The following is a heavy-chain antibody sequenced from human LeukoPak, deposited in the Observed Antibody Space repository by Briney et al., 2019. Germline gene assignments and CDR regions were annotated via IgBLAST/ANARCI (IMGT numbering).Heavy chain of an antibody. D-gene: IGHD2-15*01. CDR2: IRYDGSNK. Sequence: PGGSLRLSCAASGFTFSSYGMHWVRQAPGKGLEWVAFIRYDGSNKYYADSVKGRFTISRDNSKNTLYLQMNSLRAEDTAVYYCANADIVVVVAAADLFDYWGQGTLVTVSS. J-gene: IGHJ4*02. CDR3: ANADIVVVVAAADLFDY. CDR1: GFTFSSYG. V-gene: IGHV3-30*02.